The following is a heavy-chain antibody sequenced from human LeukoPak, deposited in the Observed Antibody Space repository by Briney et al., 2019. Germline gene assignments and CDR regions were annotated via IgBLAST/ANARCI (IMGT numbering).Heavy chain of an antibody. Sequence: GGSLRLSCAASGFTFSSYGMHWVRQAPGKGLEWVAFIRYDGSNKYYADSVKGRFTISRDNSKNTLYLQMNSLRAEDTAVYYCAKDGPDDYYYMDVWGKGTTVTVSS. V-gene: IGHV3-30*02. CDR3: AKDGPDDYYYMDV. CDR2: IRYDGSNK. CDR1: GFTFSSYG. J-gene: IGHJ6*03.